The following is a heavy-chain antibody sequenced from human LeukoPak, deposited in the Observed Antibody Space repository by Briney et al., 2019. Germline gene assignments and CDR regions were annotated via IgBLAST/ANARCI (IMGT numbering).Heavy chain of an antibody. CDR3: ARRAIEPFIAVAGVFDY. Sequence: SETLSLTCTVSGGSISSSSYYCGWIRQPPGKGLEWIGSIYYSGSTYYNPSLKSRVTISVDTSKNQFSLKLSSVTAADTAVYYCARRAIEPFIAVAGVFDYWGQGTLVAVSS. V-gene: IGHV4-39*01. J-gene: IGHJ4*02. D-gene: IGHD6-19*01. CDR1: GGSISSSSYY. CDR2: IYYSGST.